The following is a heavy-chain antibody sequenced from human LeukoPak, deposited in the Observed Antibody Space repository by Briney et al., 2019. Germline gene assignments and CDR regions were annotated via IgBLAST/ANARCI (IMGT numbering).Heavy chain of an antibody. J-gene: IGHJ5*02. V-gene: IGHV4-34*01. D-gene: IGHD6-19*01. CDR1: GGSFSGYY. Sequence: SETLSLTCAVYGGSFSGYYWSWIRQPPGKGLEWIGEINHSGSTNYNPSLKSRVTISVDTSKNQFSLKLSSVTAADTAVYYCARSSSGWYEGWFHPWGQGTLVTVSS. CDR3: ARSSSGWYEGWFHP. CDR2: INHSGST.